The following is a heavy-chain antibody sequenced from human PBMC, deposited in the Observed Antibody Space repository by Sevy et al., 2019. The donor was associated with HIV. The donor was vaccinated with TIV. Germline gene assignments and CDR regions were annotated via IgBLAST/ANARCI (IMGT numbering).Heavy chain of an antibody. CDR1: AFTFSTYA. CDR2: ISYDGSHK. J-gene: IGHJ5*02. V-gene: IGHV3-30*03. D-gene: IGHD1-1*01. CDR3: ARDAGYNVNWYPRFDP. Sequence: GGSLRLSCAASAFTFSTYAMHWVRQAPGKGLEWVAVISYDGSHKYYADSVKGRFTISRDDAKSSLYLQMNTLRAEDTAVYYCARDAGYNVNWYPRFDPWGQGTLVTVSS.